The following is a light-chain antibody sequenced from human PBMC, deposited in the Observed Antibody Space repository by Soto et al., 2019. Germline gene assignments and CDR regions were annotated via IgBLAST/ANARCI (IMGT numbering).Light chain of an antibody. CDR1: QSVSSSY. Sequence: EIVLTPSPGTLSLSPGERATLSCRASQSVSSSYLAWYQQKPGQAPRLLIYGASSRATGIPDRFSGRGSGKDFTVNISRLGPEDFADYYCQQYGSSPRTFGQGTKVEIK. V-gene: IGKV3-20*01. CDR3: QQYGSSPRT. CDR2: GAS. J-gene: IGKJ1*01.